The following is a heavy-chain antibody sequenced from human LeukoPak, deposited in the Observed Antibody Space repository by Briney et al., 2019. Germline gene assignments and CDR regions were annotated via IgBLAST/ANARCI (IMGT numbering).Heavy chain of an antibody. J-gene: IGHJ4*02. CDR3: ARGMTTTVSPGEFDY. CDR2: IYTSGST. CDR1: GGSISSYY. V-gene: IGHV4-4*09. D-gene: IGHD4-17*01. Sequence: SETLSLTCTASGGSISSYYWSWIRQPPGKELEWIGYIYTSGSTNYNPSLKSRVTISVDTSKNQFSLKLSSVTAADTAVYYCARGMTTTVSPGEFDYWGQGTLVTVSS.